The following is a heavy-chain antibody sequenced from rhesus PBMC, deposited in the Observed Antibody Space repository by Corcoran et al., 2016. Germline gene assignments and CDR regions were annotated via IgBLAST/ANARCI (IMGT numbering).Heavy chain of an antibody. CDR2: IYGSSTST. Sequence: QVQLQESGPGVVKPSETLSLTCAVSGGSISDSYRWSWIRQPPGKGLEWIGYIYGSSTSTNYNPSLKSRVTISKDTSKNQFSLKLSSVTAADTAVYYCAREQLQFDYWGQGVLVTVSS. CDR1: GGSISDSYR. J-gene: IGHJ4*01. D-gene: IGHD5-12*01. CDR3: AREQLQFDY. V-gene: IGHV4S10*01.